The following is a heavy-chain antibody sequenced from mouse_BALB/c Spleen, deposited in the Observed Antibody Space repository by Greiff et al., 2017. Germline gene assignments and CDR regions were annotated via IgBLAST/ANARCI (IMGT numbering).Heavy chain of an antibody. CDR2: ISSGSSTI. Sequence: EVQRVESGGGLVQPGGSRKLSCAASGFTFSSFGMHWVRQAPEKGLEWVAYISSGSSTIYYADTVKGRFTISRDNPKNTLFLQMTSLRSEDTAMYYCARTFTTATAMDYWGQGTSVTVSS. CDR3: ARTFTTATAMDY. D-gene: IGHD1-2*01. J-gene: IGHJ4*01. CDR1: GFTFSSFG. V-gene: IGHV5-17*02.